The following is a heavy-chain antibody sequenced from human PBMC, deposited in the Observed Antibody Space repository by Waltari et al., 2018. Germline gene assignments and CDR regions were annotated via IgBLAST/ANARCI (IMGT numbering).Heavy chain of an antibody. Sequence: EVQLVESGGGLVQPGRSLRLSCTASGFTFGDYAMSWFRQAPGKGLEWVGFIRSKAYGGTTEYAASVKGRFTISRDDSKSIAYLQMNSLKTEDTAVYYCTRDPPSTTNYYYGMDVWGQGTTVTVSS. CDR2: IRSKAYGGTT. V-gene: IGHV3-49*03. D-gene: IGHD1-1*01. CDR1: GFTFGDYA. CDR3: TRDPPSTTNYYYGMDV. J-gene: IGHJ6*02.